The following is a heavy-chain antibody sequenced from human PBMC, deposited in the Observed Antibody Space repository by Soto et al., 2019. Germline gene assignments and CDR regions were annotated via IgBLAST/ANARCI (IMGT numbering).Heavy chain of an antibody. D-gene: IGHD2-15*01. V-gene: IGHV3-23*01. CDR3: AKAGGASCYFNSAD. CDR2: ISTSGGST. J-gene: IGHJ4*02. CDR1: GFTFQSYA. Sequence: EVQLLESGGGLVQPGGSLRLSCAASGFTFQSYAMSWVRQAPGKGLEWVSGISTSGGSTYHADPVKGRFTISRDNSKNTLYLQMNSLRADDTAVYYCAKAGGASCYFNSADWGQGTLVTVSS.